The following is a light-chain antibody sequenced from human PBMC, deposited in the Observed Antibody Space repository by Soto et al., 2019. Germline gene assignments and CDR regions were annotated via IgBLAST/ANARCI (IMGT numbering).Light chain of an antibody. CDR1: QSIRIW. CDR3: QQYNSDST. V-gene: IGKV1-5*03. Sequence: IQMTQSPSTLSASVGDRVTITCRASQSIRIWLAWYQQKPGKAPKLLIYKASSLESEVPSRFSGSGSGTGFTLTINSLQPDDSATYYSQQYNSDSTFGQGPKEEIK. J-gene: IGKJ1*01. CDR2: KAS.